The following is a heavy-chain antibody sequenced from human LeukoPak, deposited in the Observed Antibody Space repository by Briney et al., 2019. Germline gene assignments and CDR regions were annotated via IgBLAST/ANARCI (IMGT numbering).Heavy chain of an antibody. Sequence: ASVKVSCKASGGTFSSYTISWVRQAPGQGLEWMGRIIPIFGIANYAQKFQGRVTITADKSTSTAYMELSSLRSEDTAVYYCARARIAAAGTGLDYWGQGTLVTVSS. CDR3: ARARIAAAGTGLDY. CDR1: GGTFSSYT. CDR2: IIPIFGIA. D-gene: IGHD6-13*01. V-gene: IGHV1-69*02. J-gene: IGHJ4*02.